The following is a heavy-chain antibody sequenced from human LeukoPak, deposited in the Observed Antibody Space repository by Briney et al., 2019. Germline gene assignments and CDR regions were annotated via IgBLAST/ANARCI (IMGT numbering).Heavy chain of an antibody. CDR2: IRYDGSNK. CDR1: GFTFSNFG. CDR3: AKDGSRLEGLPIDY. J-gene: IGHJ4*02. D-gene: IGHD3/OR15-3a*01. V-gene: IGHV3-30*02. Sequence: GGSLRLSCAASGFTFSNFGMHWVRQAPGKGLEWVAFIRYDGSNKYYADSVKGRFTISRDNSKNTLYLQMNSLRAEDTAVYYCAKDGSRLEGLPIDYWGQGTLVTVSS.